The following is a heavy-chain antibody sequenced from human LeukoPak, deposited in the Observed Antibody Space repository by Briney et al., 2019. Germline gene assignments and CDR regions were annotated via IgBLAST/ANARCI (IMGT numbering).Heavy chain of an antibody. CDR1: GLTFSNAW. J-gene: IGHJ4*02. V-gene: IGHV3-15*01. Sequence: AGGSLRLSCAASGLTFSNAWMSWVRQAPGKGLEWVGCIKSKTNGRTTDYAAPGKGRFTTSRDDSKNTLYLQMNTLKTEDTAVYYCTAYRYSGSSPSFDYWGQGTLVTVSS. CDR2: IKSKTNGRTT. CDR3: TAYRYSGSSPSFDY. D-gene: IGHD1-26*01.